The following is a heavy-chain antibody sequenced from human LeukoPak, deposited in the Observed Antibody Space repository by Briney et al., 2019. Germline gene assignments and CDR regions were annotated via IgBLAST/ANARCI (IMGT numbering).Heavy chain of an antibody. CDR2: INYSGST. CDR3: ARGHIVVVPAAPDYYYYGMDV. Sequence: PSDTLSLTCTLSGGSISRYYWSCIRHPPGKGLEWIGYINYSGSTNHNPSLKSRVTISVDTSKNQFSLKLSSVTAADTAVYYCARGHIVVVPAAPDYYYYGMDVWGQGTTVTVSS. CDR1: GGSISRYY. V-gene: IGHV4-59*07. D-gene: IGHD2-2*01. J-gene: IGHJ6*02.